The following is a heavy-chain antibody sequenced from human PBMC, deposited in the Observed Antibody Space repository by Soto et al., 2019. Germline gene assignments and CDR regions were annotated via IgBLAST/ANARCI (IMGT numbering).Heavy chain of an antibody. Sequence: GGSLRLSCAASGFTFSSYSMNWVRQAPGKGLEWVSSISSSSSYIYYADSVKGRFTISRDNAKNSLYLQMNSLRAEDTAVYYCASDSGGYYYVYGMDVWGQGTTVTVSS. J-gene: IGHJ6*02. CDR1: GFTFSSYS. CDR2: ISSSSSYI. D-gene: IGHD2-15*01. V-gene: IGHV3-21*01. CDR3: ASDSGGYYYVYGMDV.